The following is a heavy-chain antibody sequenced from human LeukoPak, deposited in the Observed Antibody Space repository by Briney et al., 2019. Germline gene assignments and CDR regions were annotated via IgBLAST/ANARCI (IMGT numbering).Heavy chain of an antibody. CDR3: ARDRRAFGVHYEDWFDP. CDR2: ISAYNGNT. D-gene: IGHD3-16*01. V-gene: IGHV1-18*01. Sequence: ASVTVSCKASGYTFTSYGISWVRQAPGQGLEWMGWISAYNGNTNYAQKLQGRVTMTTDTSTSTAYMELRSLRSDDTAVYYCARDRRAFGVHYEDWFDPWGQGTLVTVSS. CDR1: GYTFTSYG. J-gene: IGHJ5*02.